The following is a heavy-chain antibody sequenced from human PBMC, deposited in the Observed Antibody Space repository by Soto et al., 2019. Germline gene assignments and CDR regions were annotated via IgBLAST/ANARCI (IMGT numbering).Heavy chain of an antibody. D-gene: IGHD3-3*01. V-gene: IGHV3-33*01. CDR1: GFTFSSYG. CDR2: IWYDGSNK. CDR3: ARAFYDFWSSSSDYYGMDV. Sequence: QVQLVESGGGVVQPGRSLRLSCAASGFTFSSYGMHWVRQAPGKGLEWVAVIWYDGSNKYYADSVKGRFTISRDNSKNTLYLQISSLSAEDTAVYYCARAFYDFWSSSSDYYGMDVWGQGTTVTVSS. J-gene: IGHJ6*02.